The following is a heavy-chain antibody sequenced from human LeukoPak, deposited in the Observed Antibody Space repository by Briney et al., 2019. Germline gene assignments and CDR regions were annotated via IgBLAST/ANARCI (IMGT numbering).Heavy chain of an antibody. J-gene: IGHJ4*02. CDR3: ARGETSSYDY. CDR2: IYSGGNT. Sequence: GGSLRLSCAASGFTVSINYMSWVRQAPGKGLEWVSVIYSGGNTYYADSVKGRFTISRDNSKNTVYLQMNSLRAEDTAVYYCARGETSSYDYWGQGALVSVSS. CDR1: GFTVSINY. D-gene: IGHD2-2*01. V-gene: IGHV3-53*01.